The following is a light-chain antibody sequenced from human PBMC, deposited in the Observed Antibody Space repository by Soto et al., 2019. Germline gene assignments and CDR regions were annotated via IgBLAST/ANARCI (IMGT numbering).Light chain of an antibody. CDR2: GAS. Sequence: EIVLTQSPDTLSVSPGERATLSCRASQSVSTSYLAWYQQKPGQAPRLLISGASSRAAGIPDRFSASGSGTDFTLTINRLEPEDFAVYYCQQYGSSPITFGQGTKLEIK. J-gene: IGKJ2*01. CDR3: QQYGSSPIT. V-gene: IGKV3-20*01. CDR1: QSVSTSY.